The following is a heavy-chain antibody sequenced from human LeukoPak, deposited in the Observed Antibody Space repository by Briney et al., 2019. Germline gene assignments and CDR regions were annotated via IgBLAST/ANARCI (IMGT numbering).Heavy chain of an antibody. CDR3: AKAYGSGSYYAGWYFDL. V-gene: IGHV3-23*01. CDR1: GFTFSSYA. CDR2: IGGSGGST. J-gene: IGHJ2*01. Sequence: GGSLRLSCAASGFTFSSYAMSWVRQAPGKGLEWVSAIGGSGGSTYYADSVKGRFTISRDNSKNTLYLQMNSLRAEDTAVYYCAKAYGSGSYYAGWYFDLWGRGTLVTVSS. D-gene: IGHD3-10*01.